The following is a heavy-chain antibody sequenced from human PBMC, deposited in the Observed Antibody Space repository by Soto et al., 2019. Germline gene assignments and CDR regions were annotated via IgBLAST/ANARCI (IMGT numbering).Heavy chain of an antibody. D-gene: IGHD3-22*01. CDR3: ASLYYYDSSGYYYVYFDY. CDR1: GCTFSSYW. CDR2: IKQDGSEK. J-gene: IGHJ4*02. V-gene: IGHV3-7*01. Sequence: GGSLRLSCAASGCTFSSYWMSWVRQTTGKGLEWVANIKQDGSEKYYVDSVKGRFTISRDNAKNSLYLQMNSLRAEDTAVYYCASLYYYDSSGYYYVYFDYWGQGTLVTVSS.